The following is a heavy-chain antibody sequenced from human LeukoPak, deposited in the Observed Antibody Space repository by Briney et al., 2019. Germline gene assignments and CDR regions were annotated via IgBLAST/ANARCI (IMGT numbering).Heavy chain of an antibody. CDR3: ARDSASPPVTFDY. Sequence: PGGSLRLSCAASGLTYRNYYFSWVRQAPGKGLEWISYISDDGSYANYADSVRGRFTISRDNARNSLFLQMNGLRVEDTAVYYCARDSASPPVTFDYWGLGTLVTVSS. J-gene: IGHJ4*02. V-gene: IGHV3-11*06. CDR1: GLTYRNYY. CDR2: ISDDGSYA. D-gene: IGHD4-17*01.